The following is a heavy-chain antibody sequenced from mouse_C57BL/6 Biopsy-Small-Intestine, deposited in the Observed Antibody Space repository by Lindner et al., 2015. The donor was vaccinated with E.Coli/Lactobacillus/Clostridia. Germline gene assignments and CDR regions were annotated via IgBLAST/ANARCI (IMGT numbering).Heavy chain of an antibody. J-gene: IGHJ3*01. V-gene: IGHV1-82*01. D-gene: IGHD2-3*01. CDR1: GYAFSSSW. CDR3: ATYDGYFAWFAY. Sequence: VQLQESGPELVKPGASVKISCKASGYAFSSSWMNWVKQRPGKGLEWIGRIYPGDGDTNYNGKFKGKATLTADKSSSTAYMQLSSLTSEDSAAYFCATYDGYFAWFAYWGQGTLVTVSA. CDR2: IYPGDGDT.